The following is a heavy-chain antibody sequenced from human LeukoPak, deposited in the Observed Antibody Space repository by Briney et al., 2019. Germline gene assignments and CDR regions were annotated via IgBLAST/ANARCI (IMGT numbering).Heavy chain of an antibody. Sequence: SETLSLTCAVYGGSFSGYYRSWIRQPPGKGLEWIGEINHSGSTNYNPSLKSRVTISVDTSKNQFSLKLSSVTAADTAVYYCASIGHYVWGSYRYVAAFDIWGQGTMVTVSS. CDR1: GGSFSGYY. J-gene: IGHJ3*02. CDR2: INHSGST. V-gene: IGHV4-34*01. D-gene: IGHD3-16*02. CDR3: ASIGHYVWGSYRYVAAFDI.